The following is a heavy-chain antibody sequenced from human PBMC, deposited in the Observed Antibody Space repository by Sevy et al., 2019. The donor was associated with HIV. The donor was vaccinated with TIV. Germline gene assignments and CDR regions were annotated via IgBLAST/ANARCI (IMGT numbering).Heavy chain of an antibody. CDR1: EFTLSGNA. J-gene: IGHJ6*02. CDR3: ASTNLPTAYYYYYGMDV. D-gene: IGHD4-17*01. V-gene: IGHV3-23*01. Sequence: GGSLRLSCAVSEFTLSGNAMIWVRQAPGKGLEWVSGISGTAGNTYYADSVKGRFTIFRDNSKSTLYLQMNSLRAEDTAVYYCASTNLPTAYYYYYGMDVWGQGTTVTVSS. CDR2: ISGTAGNT.